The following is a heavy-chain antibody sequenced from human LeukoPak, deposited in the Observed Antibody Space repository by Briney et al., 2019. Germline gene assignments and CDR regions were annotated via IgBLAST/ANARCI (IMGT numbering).Heavy chain of an antibody. CDR3: ANDFRNGGHDY. CDR1: GFRRGDYY. D-gene: IGHD2-8*01. CDR2: IKNTGDTQ. V-gene: IGHV3-11*01. Sequence: PGGSLRLSCVASGFRRGDYYMSWIRQAPGKGLEWVSYIKNTGDTQYYADSVKGRFTISRDNAKNSLYLQMNSLRVEDTAVYYCANDFRNGGHDYWGQGTLVTVSS. J-gene: IGHJ4*02.